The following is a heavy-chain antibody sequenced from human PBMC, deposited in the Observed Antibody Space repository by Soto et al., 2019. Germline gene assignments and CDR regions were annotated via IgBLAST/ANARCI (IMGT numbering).Heavy chain of an antibody. CDR1: GGSFSGYY. Sequence: SETLSLTCDVYGGSFSGYYWSWMRQSPGKGLEWIGELNHRGSTNYNPSLKSRVTISGDTSKNQFSLKLTSMTAADTAMYYCVLAVHGRQFDYWGQGTLVTGLL. CDR3: VLAVHGRQFDY. J-gene: IGHJ4*02. V-gene: IGHV4-34*01. D-gene: IGHD3-3*01. CDR2: LNHRGST.